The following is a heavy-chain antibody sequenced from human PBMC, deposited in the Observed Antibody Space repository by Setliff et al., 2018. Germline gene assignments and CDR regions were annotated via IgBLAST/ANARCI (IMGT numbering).Heavy chain of an antibody. CDR1: GYTFTNYG. J-gene: IGHJ4*02. V-gene: IGHV1-18*01. D-gene: IGHD1-26*01. CDR3: ARDPKLVGAPERAFDY. CDR2: NSA. Sequence: ASVKVSCKTSGYTFTNYGINWVRQAPGQGLEWMGWNSAYAQKFQGRVTMTRDTSISTAYMELSRLKYDDTAVYYCARDPKLVGAPERAFDYWGQGTQVTVSS.